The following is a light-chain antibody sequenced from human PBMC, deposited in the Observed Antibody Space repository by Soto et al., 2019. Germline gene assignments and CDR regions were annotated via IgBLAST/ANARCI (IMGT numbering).Light chain of an antibody. CDR3: QQYNNWPLA. CDR1: QSLSSN. J-gene: IGKJ5*01. V-gene: IGKV3-15*01. Sequence: EVVMTQSPATLSVSPGERVTLSCRASQSLSSNLAWYQQKPGQAPRLLIYGASTRATDIPARFSGSGSGTEFTLTISSLQSEDFAVYFCQQYNNWPLAFGQGTLLEV. CDR2: GAS.